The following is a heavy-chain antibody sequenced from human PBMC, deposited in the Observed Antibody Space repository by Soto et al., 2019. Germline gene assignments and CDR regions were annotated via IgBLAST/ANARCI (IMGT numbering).Heavy chain of an antibody. CDR3: ARDLAGRIDY. CDR2: INPSGGST. J-gene: IGHJ4*02. V-gene: IGHV1-46*01. D-gene: IGHD6-25*01. Sequence: ASVKVSCKTSGYTFTSNGFSWVRQAPGQGLEWMGIINPSGGSTSYAQKFQGRVTMTRNTSISTAYMELSSLRSEDTAVYYCARDLAGRIDYWGQGTLVTVSS. CDR1: GYTFTSNG.